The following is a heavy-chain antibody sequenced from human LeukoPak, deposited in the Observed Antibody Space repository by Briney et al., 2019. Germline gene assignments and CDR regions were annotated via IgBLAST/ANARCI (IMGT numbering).Heavy chain of an antibody. CDR3: AKASCSSNSCSAGDDY. Sequence: PGGSLRLSCAASGFTFSNYGMSWVRQAPGKGLEWVSTISDSGGSTYYADSVKGRFTISRDNSKNTLYLQMNSLRAEDTAVYYCAKASCSSNSCSAGDDYWGQGTLVTVSS. J-gene: IGHJ4*02. V-gene: IGHV3-23*01. CDR1: GFTFSNYG. CDR2: ISDSGGST. D-gene: IGHD2-2*01.